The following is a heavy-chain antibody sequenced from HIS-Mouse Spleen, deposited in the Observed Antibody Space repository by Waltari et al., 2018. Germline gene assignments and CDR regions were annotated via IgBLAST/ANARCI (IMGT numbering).Heavy chain of an antibody. J-gene: IGHJ2*01. Sequence: QLQLQESGPGLVKPSETLSLTCTVSGGSISSSSYYWGWIRQTHGKGLEWIGSIYYSGSTYYNPSLKSRVTISVDTSKNQFSLKLSSVTAADTAVYYCAREIPYSSSWYDWYFDLWGRGTLVTVSS. V-gene: IGHV4-39*07. CDR3: AREIPYSSSWYDWYFDL. CDR1: GGSISSSSYY. D-gene: IGHD6-13*01. CDR2: IYYSGST.